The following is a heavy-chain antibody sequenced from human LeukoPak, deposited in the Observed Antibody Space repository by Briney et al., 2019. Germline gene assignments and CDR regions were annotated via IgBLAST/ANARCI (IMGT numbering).Heavy chain of an antibody. J-gene: IGHJ4*02. V-gene: IGHV1-8*01. Sequence: ASVKVSCKASGYTFTGYDINWVRQATGQGLEWMGWMNPNSGNTGYAQKFQGRVTMTRNTSISTAYMELSSLRSEDTAVYYCARGGRSTYYYDSSGYYGCDYWGQGTLVTVSS. CDR2: MNPNSGNT. CDR1: GYTFTGYD. D-gene: IGHD3-22*01. CDR3: ARGGRSTYYYDSSGYYGCDY.